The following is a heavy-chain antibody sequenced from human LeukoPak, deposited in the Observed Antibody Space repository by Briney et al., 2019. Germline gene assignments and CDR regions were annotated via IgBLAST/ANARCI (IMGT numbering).Heavy chain of an antibody. CDR3: ARGGPLYYGSGSYSNLDY. V-gene: IGHV1-2*06. J-gene: IGHJ4*02. CDR2: INPNSGDT. CDR1: GYTFTGYH. D-gene: IGHD3-10*01. Sequence: ASVKVSCKASGYTFTGYHMHWVRQALGQGLEWMGRINPNSGDTNYAQKFQGRVTMTRDTSISTAYVELSRLRSDDTAVYYCARGGPLYYGSGSYSNLDYWGQGTLVTVSS.